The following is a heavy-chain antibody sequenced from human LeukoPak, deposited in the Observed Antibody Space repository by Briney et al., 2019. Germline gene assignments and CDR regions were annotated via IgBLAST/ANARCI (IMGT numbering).Heavy chain of an antibody. CDR3: ARGARGVSGYYFDY. J-gene: IGHJ4*02. CDR2: INWNGGST. CDR1: GFTFDDYG. Sequence: GRSLRLACAASGFTFDDYGMICVRQAPGKGLECVSGINWNGGSTGYADSVKGRFTISRDNAKNSLYLQMNSLRAEDTAFYYCARGARGVSGYYFDYWGQGTLVTVSS. V-gene: IGHV3-20*04. D-gene: IGHD3-10*01.